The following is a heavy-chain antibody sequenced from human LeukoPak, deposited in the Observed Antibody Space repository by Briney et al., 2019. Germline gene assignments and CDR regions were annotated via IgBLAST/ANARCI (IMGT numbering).Heavy chain of an antibody. D-gene: IGHD2-2*01. CDR2: INPNSGGT. V-gene: IGHV1-2*02. CDR3: ARGDCSSTSCYEVASLGSVWFDP. CDR1: GYTFTGYY. Sequence: ASVKVSCKASGYTFTGYYTHWVRQAPGQGLEWMGWINPNSGGTNYAQKFQGRVTMTRDTSISTAYMELSRLRSDDTAVYYCARGDCSSTSCYEVASLGSVWFDPWGQGTLVTVSS. J-gene: IGHJ5*02.